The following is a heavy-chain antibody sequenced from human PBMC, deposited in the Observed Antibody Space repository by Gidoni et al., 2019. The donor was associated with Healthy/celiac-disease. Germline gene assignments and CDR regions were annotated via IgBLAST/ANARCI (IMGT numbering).Heavy chain of an antibody. J-gene: IGHJ4*02. CDR3: AKRRNLSIVVVPAAPGLDY. CDR1: VFTFSSYA. D-gene: IGHD2-2*01. CDR2: ISGSGGST. V-gene: IGHV3-23*01. Sequence: EVQLLESGGGLVQPGGSLRLSCAASVFTFSSYAMSWVRQAPGKGLEWVSAISGSGGSTYYADSVKGRFTISRDNSKNTLYLQMNSLRAEDTAVYYCAKRRNLSIVVVPAAPGLDYWGQGTLVTVSS.